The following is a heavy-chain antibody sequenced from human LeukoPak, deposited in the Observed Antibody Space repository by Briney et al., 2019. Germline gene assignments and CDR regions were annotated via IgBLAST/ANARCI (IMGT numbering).Heavy chain of an antibody. D-gene: IGHD2-21*02. Sequence: PRKGLQWLANINYGGSHRYYVDSVKGRFTISRDNAKNSLYLQMNSLTVEDTAVYYCTRGDPDYWGQGTLVSVPS. CDR3: TRGDPDY. CDR2: INYGGSHR. V-gene: IGHV3-7*01. J-gene: IGHJ4*02.